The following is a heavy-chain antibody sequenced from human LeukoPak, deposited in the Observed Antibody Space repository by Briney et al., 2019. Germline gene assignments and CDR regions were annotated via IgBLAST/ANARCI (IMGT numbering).Heavy chain of an antibody. Sequence: GGSLRLSCAASGFTLSSYGMHWVRQAPGKGLEWVAVIWYDGSNKYYADSVKGRFTISRDNSKNTLCLQMNSLRAEDTAVYYSERGDARFDYWGQGTLVTVSS. CDR3: ERGDARFDY. J-gene: IGHJ4*02. CDR2: IWYDGSNK. D-gene: IGHD2-8*01. V-gene: IGHV3-33*01. CDR1: GFTLSSYG.